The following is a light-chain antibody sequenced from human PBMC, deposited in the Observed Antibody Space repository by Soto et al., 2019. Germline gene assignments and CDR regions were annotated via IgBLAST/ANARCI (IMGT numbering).Light chain of an antibody. CDR1: QSVSSSY. CDR3: QQYGSSRFT. CDR2: GAS. J-gene: IGKJ3*01. Sequence: EIVLTQSPGTLSWSPGERATLSCRASQSVSSSYLAWYQQKLGQAPRLLIYGASSRATGIPDRFSGSGSGTDFTLTISRLEPEDFAVYYCQQYGSSRFTFGPGTKVDIK. V-gene: IGKV3-20*01.